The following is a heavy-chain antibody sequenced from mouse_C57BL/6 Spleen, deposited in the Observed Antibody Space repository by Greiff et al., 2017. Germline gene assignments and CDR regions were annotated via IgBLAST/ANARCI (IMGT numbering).Heavy chain of an antibody. D-gene: IGHD2-1*01. V-gene: IGHV1-52*01. Sequence: VQLQQPGAELVRPGSSVKLSCKASGYTFTSYWMHWVKQRPIQGLEWIGNIDPSDSESHYNQKFKDKATLTVDKSSSTAYMQLSSLTSADAAVYYCARYGNHEGLAYWGQGTLVTVSA. CDR2: IDPSDSES. J-gene: IGHJ3*01. CDR1: GYTFTSYW. CDR3: ARYGNHEGLAY.